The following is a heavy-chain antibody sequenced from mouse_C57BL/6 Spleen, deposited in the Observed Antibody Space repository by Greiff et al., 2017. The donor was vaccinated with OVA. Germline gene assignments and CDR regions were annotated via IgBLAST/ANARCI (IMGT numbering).Heavy chain of an antibody. D-gene: IGHD2-1*01. Sequence: VQLQQPGTELVKPGASVKLSCKASGYTFTSYWMHWVKQRPGQGLEWIGNINPSNGGTNYNEKFKSKATLTVAKSSSTAYMQLSSLTSEDAAVYYCARCVNYDYAMDYWGQGTSVTVSS. CDR2: INPSNGGT. V-gene: IGHV1-53*01. CDR1: GYTFTSYW. CDR3: ARCVNYDYAMDY. J-gene: IGHJ4*01.